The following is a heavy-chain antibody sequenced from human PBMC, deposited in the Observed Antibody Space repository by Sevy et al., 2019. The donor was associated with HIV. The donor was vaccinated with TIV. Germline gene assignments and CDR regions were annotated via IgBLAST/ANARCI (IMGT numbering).Heavy chain of an antibody. Sequence: GGSLRLSCAASGITFSSYSMNWVRQAPGKGLEWVSSISRNSDYKYYADSVKGRFTISRDNVKNSLYLQMNSLRAEDTAVYYCARDPHHYGDYIDYWGQGTLVTVSS. V-gene: IGHV3-21*01. CDR2: ISRNSDYK. D-gene: IGHD4-17*01. J-gene: IGHJ4*02. CDR3: ARDPHHYGDYIDY. CDR1: GITFSSYS.